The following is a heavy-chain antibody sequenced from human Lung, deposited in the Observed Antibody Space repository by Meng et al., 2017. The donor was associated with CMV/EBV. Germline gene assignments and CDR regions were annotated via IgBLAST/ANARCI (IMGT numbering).Heavy chain of an antibody. CDR1: GFTVSSNY. V-gene: IGHV3-66*02. CDR2: IYSGGST. CDR3: AREMGLRSDY. J-gene: IGHJ4*02. Sequence: GESXKISCAASGFTVSSNYMSWVRQAPGKGLEWVSVIYSGGSTYYADSVKGRFTISRDNSKNTLYLQMNSLRAEDTAVYYCAREMGLRSDYWGQGTLVTVSS. D-gene: IGHD5-12*01.